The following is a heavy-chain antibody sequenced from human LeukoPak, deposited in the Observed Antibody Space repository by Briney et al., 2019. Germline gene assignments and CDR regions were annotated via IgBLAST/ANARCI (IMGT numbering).Heavy chain of an antibody. Sequence: NPSETLSLTCAVSGYSISSGYYWGWIRQPPGKGLEWIGSIYHSGSTYYNPSLKSRATISVETSKTQFSLKLSSVTAADTAVYYCARHPIEGPSRENRIWGFYYYMDVWGKGTTVTVSS. CDR3: ARHPIEGPSRENRIWGFYYYMDV. J-gene: IGHJ6*03. V-gene: IGHV4-38-2*01. CDR2: IYHSGST. D-gene: IGHD7-27*01. CDR1: GYSISSGYY.